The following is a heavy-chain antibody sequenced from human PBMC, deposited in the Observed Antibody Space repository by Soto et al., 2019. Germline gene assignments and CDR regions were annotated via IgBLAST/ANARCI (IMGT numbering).Heavy chain of an antibody. CDR3: ARGFYCEGSSSNCFDY. D-gene: IGHD6-6*01. Sequence: QVQLQQWGAGLLKPSETLSLTCAVYGGSFSGYYWSWIRQPPGKGLEWIGEINHSGSTNYNPSLKSRVTIAVDTSKNQFSLKLSSVTAADTAVYYCARGFYCEGSSSNCFDYWGQGTLVTVSS. J-gene: IGHJ4*02. CDR2: INHSGST. V-gene: IGHV4-34*01. CDR1: GGSFSGYY.